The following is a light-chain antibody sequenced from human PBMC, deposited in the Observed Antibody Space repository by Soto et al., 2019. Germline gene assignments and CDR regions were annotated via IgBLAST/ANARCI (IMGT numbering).Light chain of an antibody. V-gene: IGKV3-11*01. CDR1: QSVSSY. J-gene: IGKJ4*01. Sequence: EIVLTQSPATLSLSPGERATLSCRASQSVSSYSAWYQQKPGQAPRLLIYDASNRATGIPARFSGSGSGTDFTLTISNLEPEDFAVYYCQQRSNWVTFGGGTKVEIK. CDR3: QQRSNWVT. CDR2: DAS.